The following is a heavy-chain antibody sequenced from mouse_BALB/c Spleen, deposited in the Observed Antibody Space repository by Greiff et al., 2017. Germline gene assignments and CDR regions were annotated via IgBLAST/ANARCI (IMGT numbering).Heavy chain of an antibody. CDR3: ARHGNYVYAMDY. Sequence: QVQLKESGAELARPGASVKLSCKASGYTFTDYYINWVKQRTGQGLEWIGEIYPGSGNTYYNEKFKGKATLTADKSSSTAYMQLSSLTSEDAAVYFCARHGNYVYAMDYWGQGTSVTVSS. CDR2: IYPGSGNT. V-gene: IGHV1-77*01. D-gene: IGHD2-1*01. CDR1: GYTFTDYY. J-gene: IGHJ4*01.